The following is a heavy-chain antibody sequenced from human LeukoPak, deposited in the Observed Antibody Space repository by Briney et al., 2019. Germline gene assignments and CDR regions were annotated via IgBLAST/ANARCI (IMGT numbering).Heavy chain of an antibody. CDR2: INPSGGST. CDR1: GYTFTRYY. J-gene: IGHJ4*02. D-gene: IGHD5-24*01. V-gene: IGHV1-46*01. Sequence: ASVKVSCKAFGYTFTRYYMHWVRQAPGQGPEWMGVINPSGGSTIYAQKFQGRVTMTRDMSTSTVYMELSSLRSEDTAVYYCARDQGDGSVGYYFDYWGQGTLVTVSS. CDR3: ARDQGDGSVGYYFDY.